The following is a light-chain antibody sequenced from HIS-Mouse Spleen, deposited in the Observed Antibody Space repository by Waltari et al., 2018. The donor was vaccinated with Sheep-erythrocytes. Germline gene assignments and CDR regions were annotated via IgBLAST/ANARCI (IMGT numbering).Light chain of an antibody. V-gene: IGLV2-11*01. CDR3: CSYAGSYNHV. Sequence: QSALTQPRSVSGSPGQSVTISCTGTSSDVGGYNYVSWYKQHPGKAPKLMIYDVSKRPSGVPDRLSGSKSVNTASLTISGLQAEDGADYYCCSYAGSYNHVFATGTKVTVL. CDR1: SSDVGGYNY. CDR2: DVS. J-gene: IGLJ1*01.